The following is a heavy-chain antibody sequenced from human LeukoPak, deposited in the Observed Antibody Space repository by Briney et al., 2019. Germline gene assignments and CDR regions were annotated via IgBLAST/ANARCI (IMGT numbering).Heavy chain of an antibody. CDR2: IIPILGIA. CDR3: ARAPSGRLFDY. J-gene: IGHJ4*02. V-gene: IGHV1-69*04. Sequence: ASVKVSCKASGGTFSSYAISWVRQAPGQGLEWMGRIIPILGIANYAQKFQGRVTITADKSTSTAYMELSSLRSEDTAVYYCARAPSGRLFDYWGQGTLVTVSS. CDR1: GGTFSSYA.